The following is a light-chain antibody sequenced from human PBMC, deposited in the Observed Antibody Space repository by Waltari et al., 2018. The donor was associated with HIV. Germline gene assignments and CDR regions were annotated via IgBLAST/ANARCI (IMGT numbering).Light chain of an antibody. CDR2: RND. CDR3: GAWDNSLTAYV. Sequence: QSVVTQPPSASGTPGQRVTISCSGSSSNIGRNYVYWYQQLPGTAPKLLIYRNDQRPSGVPDRFSGSKSGTSASLAISGLRSEDEADYFCGAWDNSLTAYVFGTGTTVTVL. V-gene: IGLV1-47*01. CDR1: SSNIGRNY. J-gene: IGLJ1*01.